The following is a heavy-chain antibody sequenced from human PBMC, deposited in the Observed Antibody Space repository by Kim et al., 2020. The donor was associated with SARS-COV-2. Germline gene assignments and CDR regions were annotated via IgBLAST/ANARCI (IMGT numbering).Heavy chain of an antibody. J-gene: IGHJ3*02. CDR2: IYYSGST. D-gene: IGHD3-9*01. CDR3: ARDSLGDYDSLTGYVHDAFDI. Sequence: SETLSLTCTVSGGSISSYYWSWIRQPPGKGLEWIGYIYYSGSTNYNPSLKSRVTISVDTSKNQFSLKLSSVTAADTAVYYCARDSLGDYDSLTGYVHDAFDIWGRGTMVAVSS. V-gene: IGHV4-59*01. CDR1: GGSISSYY.